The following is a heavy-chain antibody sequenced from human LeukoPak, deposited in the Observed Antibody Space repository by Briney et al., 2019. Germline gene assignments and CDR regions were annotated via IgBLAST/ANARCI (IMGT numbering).Heavy chain of an antibody. V-gene: IGHV4-39*01. Sequence: PSETLSLTCTVSGGSTSNSNYYWGWIRQPPGKGLEWIGSIHYGGSTYYNPSLKSRVTISVDTSKNQFSLKLGSVTAADTAVYYCARLAYGSGSPFDYWGQGTLVTVSS. D-gene: IGHD3-10*01. CDR2: IHYGGST. CDR3: ARLAYGSGSPFDY. CDR1: GGSTSNSNYY. J-gene: IGHJ4*02.